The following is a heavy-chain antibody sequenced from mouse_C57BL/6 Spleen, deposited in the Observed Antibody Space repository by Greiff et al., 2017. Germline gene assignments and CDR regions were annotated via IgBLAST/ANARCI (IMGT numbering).Heavy chain of an antibody. D-gene: IGHD2-2*01. CDR2: INPNNGGT. V-gene: IGHV1-26*01. Sequence: EVQLQQSGPELVKPGASVKISCKASGYTFTDYYMNWVKQSHGKSLEWLGDINPNNGGTSYNQKFKGKATLTVDKSSSTAYMELRILTSEDSAVYYCAPYGYDREYYFDYWGQGTTLTVSS. CDR3: APYGYDREYYFDY. CDR1: GYTFTDYY. J-gene: IGHJ2*01.